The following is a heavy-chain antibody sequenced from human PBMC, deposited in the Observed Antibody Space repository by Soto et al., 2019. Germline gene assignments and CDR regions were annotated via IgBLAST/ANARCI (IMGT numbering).Heavy chain of an antibody. V-gene: IGHV1-2*04. CDR1: GYTFTGYY. CDR3: ARDEGGSSHAFDI. D-gene: IGHD3-16*01. J-gene: IGHJ3*02. Sequence: QVQLVQSGAEVKKPGASVKVSCKASGYTFTGYYMHWVRQAPGQGLEWMGWINPNSGGTNYAQKFKGWVTMTRDTSISTAYMELSRLRSDDTAVYYCARDEGGSSHAFDIWGQGTMVTVSS. CDR2: INPNSGGT.